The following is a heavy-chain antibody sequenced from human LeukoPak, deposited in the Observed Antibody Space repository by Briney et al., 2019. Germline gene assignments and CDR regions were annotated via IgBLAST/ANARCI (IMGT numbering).Heavy chain of an antibody. CDR3: AKALEDCSGGSCYYPDY. V-gene: IGHV3-23*01. D-gene: IGHD2-15*01. CDR1: GFTFSSYA. Sequence: GGSLRLSCAASGFTFSSYAMSWVRQAPGKGLEWVSAISGSGGSTYYADSVKGRFTISRDNSKNTLYLQMNSLRAEDTAVYYCAKALEDCSGGSCYYPDYWGQGTLVTVSS. CDR2: ISGSGGST. J-gene: IGHJ4*02.